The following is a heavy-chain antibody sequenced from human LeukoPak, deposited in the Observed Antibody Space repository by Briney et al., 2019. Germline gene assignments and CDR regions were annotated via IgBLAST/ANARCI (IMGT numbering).Heavy chain of an antibody. CDR2: INQSGST. D-gene: IGHD6-13*01. J-gene: IGHJ4*02. V-gene: IGHV4-34*01. CDR1: GGSFSSYY. CDR3: ARVSSSWPHYYFDY. Sequence: SETLSLTCAVYGGSFSSYYWSWIRQPPGKGLEWLGEINQSGSTNYNPSLKSRVTISVDTSKNQFSLKLSSVTAADTAVYYCARVSSSWPHYYFDYWGQGTLVTVSS.